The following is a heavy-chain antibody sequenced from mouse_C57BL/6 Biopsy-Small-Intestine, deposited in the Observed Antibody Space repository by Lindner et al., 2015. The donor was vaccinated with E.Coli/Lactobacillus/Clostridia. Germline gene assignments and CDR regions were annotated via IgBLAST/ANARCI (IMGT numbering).Heavy chain of an antibody. CDR2: IAPEDGDT. D-gene: IGHD2-3*01. J-gene: IGHJ3*01. CDR3: TTFGGYYDWFAY. Sequence: VQLQESGAELVRPGASVKLSCTASGFSIKVYYMHWVKQRPEQGLEWIGRIAPEDGDTEFAPKFQGKATMTADTSSNTAYLQLSSLTSEDTAVYYCTTFGGYYDWFAYWGQGTLVTVSA. CDR1: GFSIKVYY. V-gene: IGHV14-1*01.